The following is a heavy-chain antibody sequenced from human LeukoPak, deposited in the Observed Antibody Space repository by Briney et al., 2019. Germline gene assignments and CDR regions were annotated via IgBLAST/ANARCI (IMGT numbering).Heavy chain of an antibody. Sequence: GGSLRLSCAASGLAFSSSVMSWVRQAPGKGLEWLSVISTSGDSTNYAESVKGRFTISRDNSKNTLYLQMNSLRAEDTAVYYCAKMASHYYDYWGQGTLVTVSS. CDR3: AKMASHYYDY. CDR2: ISTSGDST. V-gene: IGHV3-23*01. D-gene: IGHD5-24*01. J-gene: IGHJ4*02. CDR1: GLAFSSSV.